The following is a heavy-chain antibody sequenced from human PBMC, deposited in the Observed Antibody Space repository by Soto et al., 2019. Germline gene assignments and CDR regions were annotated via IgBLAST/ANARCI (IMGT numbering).Heavy chain of an antibody. Sequence: SETLSLTCTVSGGSISSSSYYWGWIRQPPGKGLEWIGSIYYSGSTYYNPSLKSRVTISVDTSKNQFSLKLSSVTAADTAVYYCERLGGQKWLPLDYWGQGTLVTVS. V-gene: IGHV4-39*01. CDR2: IYYSGST. D-gene: IGHD5-12*01. CDR1: GGSISSSSYY. J-gene: IGHJ4*02. CDR3: ERLGGQKWLPLDY.